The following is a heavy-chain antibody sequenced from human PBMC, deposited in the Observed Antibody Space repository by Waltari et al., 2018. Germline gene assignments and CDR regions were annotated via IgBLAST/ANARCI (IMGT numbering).Heavy chain of an antibody. Sequence: QVQLVQSGAEVKKPGSSVKVSCKASGGTFSSYAISWVRQAPGQGLAWMGGIIPIFGTANYAQKFQGRVTITADESTSKAYMELSSRRSEDTAVYYCARACGPLYSSGWEPFDYWGQGTLVTVSS. CDR3: ARACGPLYSSGWEPFDY. J-gene: IGHJ4*02. CDR1: GGTFSSYA. D-gene: IGHD6-19*01. V-gene: IGHV1-69*01. CDR2: IIPIFGTA.